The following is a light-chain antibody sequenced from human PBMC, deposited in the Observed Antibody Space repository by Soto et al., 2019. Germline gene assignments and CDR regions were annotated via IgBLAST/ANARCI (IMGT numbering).Light chain of an antibody. CDR2: LNSDGSH. CDR3: QTWGTGTPWV. CDR1: SGHSNYA. Sequence: QLVLTQSPSASASLGASVKLTCTLSSGHSNYAIAWHQQQPEKGPRYLMKLNSDGSHSKGDGIPDRFSGSSSGAERYLTISSLHSEDEADYYCQTWGTGTPWVFGGGTKVTVL. V-gene: IGLV4-69*01. J-gene: IGLJ3*02.